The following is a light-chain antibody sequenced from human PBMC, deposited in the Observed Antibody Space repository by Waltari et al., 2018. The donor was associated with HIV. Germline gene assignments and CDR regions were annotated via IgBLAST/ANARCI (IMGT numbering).Light chain of an antibody. CDR3: QQRSNWPLT. J-gene: IGKJ4*01. CDR1: QNVSSS. Sequence: DIVLTQSPATLSFSPGERATLSCRASQNVSSSLAWYKQKPGQPPRLLSYRAANRASGSRARLSGSGSGADCTLTISSLEPEDFAIYYCQQRSNWPLTSGGGTKVDI. CDR2: RAA. V-gene: IGKV3-11*01.